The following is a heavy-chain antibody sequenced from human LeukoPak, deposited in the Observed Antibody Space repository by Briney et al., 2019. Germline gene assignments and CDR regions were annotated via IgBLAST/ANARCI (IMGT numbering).Heavy chain of an antibody. CDR1: GFTFTNYA. CDR3: ARAWVYCSGGSCYYFDY. CDR2: INAGNGNT. J-gene: IGHJ4*02. D-gene: IGHD2-15*01. Sequence: ASVKVSCKASGFTFTNYAMQWVRQAPGQRLEWMGWINAGNGNTKYSQKFQGRVTITRDTSASTAYMELSSLRSEDTAVYYCARAWVYCSGGSCYYFDYWGQGTLVTVSS. V-gene: IGHV1-3*01.